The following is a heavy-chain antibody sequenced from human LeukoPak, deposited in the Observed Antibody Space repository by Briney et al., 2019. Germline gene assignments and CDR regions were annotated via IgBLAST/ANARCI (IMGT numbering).Heavy chain of an antibody. J-gene: IGHJ4*02. Sequence: GGSVRLSCAASGFTFSGYAMTWVRQAPGKGLEWVSSINGSGDYTYYIDSVKGRFTISRDNSKNILYLQMNSLRGEDTALYYRAKDGLYYDGSAHVYYFDYWGQGNLVAVSS. CDR2: INGSGDYT. CDR3: AKDGLYYDGSAHVYYFDY. D-gene: IGHD3-22*01. CDR1: GFTFSGYA. V-gene: IGHV3-23*01.